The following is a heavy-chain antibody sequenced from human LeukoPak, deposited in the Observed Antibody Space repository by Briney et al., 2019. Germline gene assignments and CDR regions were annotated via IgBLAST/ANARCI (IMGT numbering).Heavy chain of an antibody. D-gene: IGHD2-15*01. Sequence: GGSLRLSCAASGFTFSSYAMTWVRQAPGKGLEWVSAISDSGRSTYYADSVKGRFTISRDVSKSTLYLQMNCLRAEDTALYYCAKGQRWELPLDFWGQGTLVTVSS. CDR2: ISDSGRST. CDR3: AKGQRWELPLDF. V-gene: IGHV3-23*01. CDR1: GFTFSSYA. J-gene: IGHJ4*02.